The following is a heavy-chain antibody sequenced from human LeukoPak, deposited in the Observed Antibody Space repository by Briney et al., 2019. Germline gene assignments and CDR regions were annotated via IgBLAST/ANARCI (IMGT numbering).Heavy chain of an antibody. J-gene: IGHJ5*02. CDR1: GGSISISNW. V-gene: IGHV4-4*02. CDR3: ARGRGYCSSTSCYSWFDP. D-gene: IGHD2-2*02. CDR2: IYHSGTT. Sequence: SGTLSLTCTVSGGSISISNWWSWVRQPPGKGLEWIGEIYHSGTTNDNSSLKSRVTISVDKSKNQFSLKLSSVTAADTAVYYCARGRGYCSSTSCYSWFDPWGQGTLVTVSS.